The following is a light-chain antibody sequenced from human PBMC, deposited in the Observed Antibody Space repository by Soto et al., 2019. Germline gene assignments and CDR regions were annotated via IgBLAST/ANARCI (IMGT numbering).Light chain of an antibody. CDR1: RSNIGTNT. CDR2: SND. CDR3: SSYTSSNTRV. J-gene: IGLJ2*01. Sequence: QPVLTQPPSASVSPGQRVTISCSGSRSNIGTNTVNWYQHLPGTAPKLLIFSNDQRPSGVPDRFSGSKSGTSASLAISGLQSEDEADYYCSSYTSSNTRVFGGGTKLTVL. V-gene: IGLV1-44*01.